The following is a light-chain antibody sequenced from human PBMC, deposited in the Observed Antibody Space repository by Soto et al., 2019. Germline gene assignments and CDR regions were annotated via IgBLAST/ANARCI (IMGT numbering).Light chain of an antibody. V-gene: IGKV3-20*01. CDR1: QSVFSSY. CDR2: GAS. CDR3: QQYGSSPLT. Sequence: EIVLTQSPGTLSLSPGERATLSCRASQSVFSSYLAWYQQKPGQAPRLLIYGASSRATGIPDRFSGSGSGTDFSITISRLEPENSAVYYCQQYGSSPLTFGGGTKVET. J-gene: IGKJ4*01.